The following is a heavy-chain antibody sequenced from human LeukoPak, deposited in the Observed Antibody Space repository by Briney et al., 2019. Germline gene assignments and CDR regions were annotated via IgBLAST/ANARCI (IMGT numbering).Heavy chain of an antibody. V-gene: IGHV3-23*01. CDR2: ISGSGGST. J-gene: IGHJ4*02. D-gene: IGHD5-18*01. CDR1: GFTFSSYA. Sequence: GGSLRLSCAASGFTFSSYAISWVRQAPGKGLEWVSSISGSGGSTYYADSVKGRFTISRDNSKNTLYLQMNSLRAEDTAVYYCAKSDTAMATGYFDYWGQGTLVTVSS. CDR3: AKSDTAMATGYFDY.